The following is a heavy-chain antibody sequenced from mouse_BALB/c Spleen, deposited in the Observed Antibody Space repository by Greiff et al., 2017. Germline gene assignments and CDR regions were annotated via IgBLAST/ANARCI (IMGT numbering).Heavy chain of an antibody. CDR2: INPSSGYT. CDR3: ARSYYRYDGYWYFDV. V-gene: IGHV1-4*02. D-gene: IGHD2-14*01. CDR1: GYTFTSYT. J-gene: IGHJ1*01. Sequence: VQLQQSAAELARPGASVKMSCKASGYTFTSYTMHWVKQRPGQGLEWIGYINPSSGYTEYNQKFKDKTTLTADKSSSTAYMQLSSLTSEDSAVYYCARSYYRYDGYWYFDVWGAGTTVTVSS.